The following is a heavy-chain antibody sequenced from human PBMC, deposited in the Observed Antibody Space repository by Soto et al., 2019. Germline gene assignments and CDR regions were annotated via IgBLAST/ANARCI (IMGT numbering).Heavy chain of an antibody. CDR1: GYTFTGYY. V-gene: IGHV1-2*04. J-gene: IGHJ6*02. Sequence: ASVKVSCKASGYTFTGYYMHWVRQAPGQGLEWMGWINPKSGGTNYAQKFQGWVTMTRDTSISTAYMELSRLRSDDTAVYYCARDRMEWRTGDYYGMDVWGQGTTVTVSS. D-gene: IGHD1-1*01. CDR2: INPKSGGT. CDR3: ARDRMEWRTGDYYGMDV.